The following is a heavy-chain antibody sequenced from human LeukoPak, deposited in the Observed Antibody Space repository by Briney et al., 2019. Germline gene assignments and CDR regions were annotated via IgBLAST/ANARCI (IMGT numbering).Heavy chain of an antibody. V-gene: IGHV1-8*03. Sequence: ASVKVSCKASGYTFTSYDINWVRQATGQGLEWMGWMNPNSGNTGYAQKFQGRVTITRNTSISTAYMELSSLRSEDTAVYYCARDNHSSSWYDVNWFDPWGQGTLVTVSS. D-gene: IGHD6-13*01. CDR2: MNPNSGNT. CDR1: GYTFTSYD. J-gene: IGHJ5*02. CDR3: ARDNHSSSWYDVNWFDP.